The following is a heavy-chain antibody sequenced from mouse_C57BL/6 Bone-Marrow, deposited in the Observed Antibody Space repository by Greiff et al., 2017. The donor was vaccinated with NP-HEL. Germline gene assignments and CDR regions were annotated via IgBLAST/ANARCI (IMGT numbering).Heavy chain of an antibody. CDR3: ARKGYSNSFAY. Sequence: VQGVESGPELVKPGASVKISCKASGYAFSSSWMNWVKQRPGKGLEWIGRIYPGDGDTNYNGKFKGKATLTADKSSSTAYMQLSSLTSEDSAVYFCARKGYSNSFAYWGQGTLVTVSA. CDR1: GYAFSSSW. V-gene: IGHV1-82*01. J-gene: IGHJ3*01. D-gene: IGHD2-5*01. CDR2: IYPGDGDT.